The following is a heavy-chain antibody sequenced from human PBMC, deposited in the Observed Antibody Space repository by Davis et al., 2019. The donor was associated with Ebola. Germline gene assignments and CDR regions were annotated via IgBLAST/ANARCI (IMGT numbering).Heavy chain of an antibody. CDR3: AKGLVGFDS. V-gene: IGHV3-30-3*01. CDR2: IAYDGSSK. D-gene: IGHD1-26*01. Sequence: GGSLRLSCAASGFTFSTYVMYWVRQAPGKGLEWVAVIAYDGSSKYYVDSVRGRFTISRDNSKNMLYLQMNSLRAEDTAIYYCAKGLVGFDSWGQETLVTVSS. CDR1: GFTFSTYV. J-gene: IGHJ4*02.